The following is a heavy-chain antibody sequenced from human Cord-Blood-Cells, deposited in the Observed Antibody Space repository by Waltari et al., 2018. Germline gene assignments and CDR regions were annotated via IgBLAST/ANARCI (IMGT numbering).Heavy chain of an antibody. CDR1: GGSFSGYY. D-gene: IGHD2-15*01. J-gene: IGHJ4*02. V-gene: IGHV4-34*01. CDR3: ARGTGGGNPYFDY. Sequence: QVQLQQWGAGLLKPSETLSLTCAVYGGSFSGYYWSWIRQPPGKGLEWIGEINHSGSTNYNPSLTSRVTISVDTSKNQFSLKLSAVTAADTAVYYCARGTGGGNPYFDYWGQGTLVTVSS. CDR2: INHSGST.